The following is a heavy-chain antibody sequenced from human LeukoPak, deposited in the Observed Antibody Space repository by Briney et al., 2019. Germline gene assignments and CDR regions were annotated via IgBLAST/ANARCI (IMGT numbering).Heavy chain of an antibody. D-gene: IGHD2-2*03. Sequence: PGGSLRLSCVGSGFTFSSYAMHWVRQAPGKGLEWVAVISYDGSNKYYADSVKGRFTISRDNSKNTLYLQMNSLRAEDTAVYYCARGGYCSSTSCYVPYYYYGMDVWGQGTTVTVSS. V-gene: IGHV3-30-3*01. J-gene: IGHJ6*02. CDR3: ARGGYCSSTSCYVPYYYYGMDV. CDR1: GFTFSSYA. CDR2: ISYDGSNK.